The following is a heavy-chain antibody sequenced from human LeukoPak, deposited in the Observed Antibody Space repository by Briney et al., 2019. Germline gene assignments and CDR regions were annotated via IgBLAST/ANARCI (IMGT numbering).Heavy chain of an antibody. Sequence: GGSLRLSCAASGFTFSSYAMHWVRQAPGKGLEWVAVISYDGSNKYHADSVKGRFTISRDNSKNTLYLQMNSLRAEDTAVYYCARESIAAAYDYWGQGTLVTVSS. V-gene: IGHV3-30-3*01. CDR3: ARESIAAAYDY. CDR1: GFTFSSYA. J-gene: IGHJ4*02. CDR2: ISYDGSNK. D-gene: IGHD6-13*01.